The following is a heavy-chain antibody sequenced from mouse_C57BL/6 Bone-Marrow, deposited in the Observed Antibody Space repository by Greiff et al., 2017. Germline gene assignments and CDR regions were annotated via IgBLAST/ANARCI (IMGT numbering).Heavy chain of an antibody. CDR2: IDPSDGYT. CDR3: ARGGVTTVVGGDYFDY. CDR1: GYTFTSYW. V-gene: IGHV1-50*01. J-gene: IGHJ2*01. D-gene: IGHD1-1*01. Sequence: QVQLQQPGAELVKPGASVKLSCKASGYTFTSYWMQWVKQRPGQGLEWIGEIDPSDGYTNSNQKFKGKATLTVDTPSSTAYMQLSRLTSEDSAVYYCARGGVTTVVGGDYFDYWGQGTTLTVSS.